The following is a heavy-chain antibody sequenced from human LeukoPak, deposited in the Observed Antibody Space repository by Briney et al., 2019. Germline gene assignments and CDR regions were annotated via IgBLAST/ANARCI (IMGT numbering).Heavy chain of an antibody. CDR3: ARPSGTWGAFDI. V-gene: IGHV3-33*01. J-gene: IGHJ3*02. CDR1: GFTFSSYG. Sequence: GGSLRLSCAASGFTFSSYGMHWVRQAPGKGLEWVAVIWYDGSNKYYADSVKGRFTISRDNSKNTLYLQMNSLRAEDTAVYYCARPSGTWGAFDIWGQGTMVTVSS. CDR2: IWYDGSNK. D-gene: IGHD1-7*01.